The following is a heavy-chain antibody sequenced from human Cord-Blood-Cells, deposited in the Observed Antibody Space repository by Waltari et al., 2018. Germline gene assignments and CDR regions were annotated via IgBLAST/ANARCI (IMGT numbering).Heavy chain of an antibody. D-gene: IGHD2-2*01. CDR3: AREDYQLLPNYYYYYMDV. CDR2: IYTSGST. CDR1: GGSISSYY. V-gene: IGHV4-4*07. Sequence: QVQLQESGPGLVKPSETLSLTCTVSGGSISSYYWSWIRQPAGKGLEWIGRIYTSGSTNYTPSLKSRVTMSVDTSKNQFSLKLSSVTAADMAVYYCAREDYQLLPNYYYYYMDVWGKGTTVTVSS. J-gene: IGHJ6*03.